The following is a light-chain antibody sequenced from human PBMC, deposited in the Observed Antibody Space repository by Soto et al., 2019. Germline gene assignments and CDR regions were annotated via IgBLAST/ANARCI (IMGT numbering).Light chain of an antibody. J-gene: IGKJ4*01. CDR1: QSVSSY. CDR2: DAS. V-gene: IGKV3-11*01. Sequence: EIVLTQSPATLSLSPGERATLSCRASQSVSSYLAWYQQKPGQAPRLLIYDASNRATGVPARFSGSGSGTDITLTISSLEPEDFAVYYCQQRSNWTLTFGGGTMVEIK. CDR3: QQRSNWTLT.